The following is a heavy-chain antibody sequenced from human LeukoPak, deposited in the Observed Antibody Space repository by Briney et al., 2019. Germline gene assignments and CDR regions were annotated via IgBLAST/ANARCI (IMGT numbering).Heavy chain of an antibody. D-gene: IGHD6-13*01. V-gene: IGHV4-34*01. J-gene: IGHJ6*03. CDR2: INHSGST. CDR3: ARLQQQLYYYYYYYYMDV. Sequence: KPSETLSLTCAVYGGSFSGYYWSWIRQPPGKGLEWIGEINHSGSTNYNPSLKSRVTISVDTSKNQFSLKLSSVTAADTAVYYCARLQQQLYYYYYYYYMDVWGKGTTVTISS. CDR1: GGSFSGYY.